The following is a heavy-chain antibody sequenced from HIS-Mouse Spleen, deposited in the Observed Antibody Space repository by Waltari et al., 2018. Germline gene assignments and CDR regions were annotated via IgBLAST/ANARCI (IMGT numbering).Heavy chain of an antibody. Sequence: QLQLQESGPGLVKPSETLSLTCPVSGGPLSSSSYYWCWIRQPPGQGLEWIGSIYYSGSTYYNPSLKSRVTISVDTSKNQFSLKLSSVTAADTAVYYCAREIPYSSSWYDWYFDLWGRGTLVTVSS. D-gene: IGHD6-13*01. CDR2: IYYSGST. V-gene: IGHV4-39*07. J-gene: IGHJ2*01. CDR3: AREIPYSSSWYDWYFDL. CDR1: GGPLSSSSYY.